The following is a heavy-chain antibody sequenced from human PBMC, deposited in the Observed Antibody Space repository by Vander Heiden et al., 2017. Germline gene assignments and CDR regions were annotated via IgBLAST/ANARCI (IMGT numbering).Heavy chain of an antibody. CDR1: GFSFSSYD. V-gene: IGHV3-13*01. D-gene: IGHD6-25*01. J-gene: IGHJ5*02. CDR3: ARARSGGWFDP. CDR2: VDTAGDA. Sequence: EVQLVESGGALVQPGGSLRLSCAASGFSFSSYDMHWVRQATGKGLEWVSAVDTAGDAYYAGSVKGRFTISRENAKNSLYLQMNSLRGGDTAVYYCARARSGGWFDPWGQGTLVPVSS.